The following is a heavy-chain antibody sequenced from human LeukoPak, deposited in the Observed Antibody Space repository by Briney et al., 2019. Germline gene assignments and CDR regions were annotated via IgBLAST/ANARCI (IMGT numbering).Heavy chain of an antibody. D-gene: IGHD6-13*01. CDR1: GFTFSSYA. Sequence: GGSLRLSCAASGFTFSSYAMRWVRQAPGKGLEWVSAITGSGGSTYYADSVKGRFTISRDNSKNSLYLQMNSLRAEDTAVYYCAKAPRAAAGTYNGMDVWGQGTTVTVSS. V-gene: IGHV3-23*01. CDR2: ITGSGGST. CDR3: AKAPRAAAGTYNGMDV. J-gene: IGHJ6*02.